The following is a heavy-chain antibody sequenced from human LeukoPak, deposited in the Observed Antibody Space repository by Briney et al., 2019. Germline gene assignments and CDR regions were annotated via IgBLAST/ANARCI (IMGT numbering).Heavy chain of an antibody. V-gene: IGHV4-30-4*01. Sequence: SETLSLTCTVSGGSISSGDYYWSWIRQPPGKGLEWIGYIYYSGSTYYNPSLKSRVTISVDTSKNQFSLKLSSVTAADTAVYYCASPNSSSWYLGYWGQGTLVTVSS. J-gene: IGHJ4*02. D-gene: IGHD6-13*01. CDR1: GGSISSGDYY. CDR2: IYYSGST. CDR3: ASPNSSSWYLGY.